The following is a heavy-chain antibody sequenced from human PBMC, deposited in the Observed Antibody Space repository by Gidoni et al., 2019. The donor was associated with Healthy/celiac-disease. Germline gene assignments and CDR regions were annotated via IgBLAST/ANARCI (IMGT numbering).Heavy chain of an antibody. CDR1: GFSFGSYG. V-gene: IGHV3-30*18. J-gene: IGHJ4*02. CDR3: AKDAVADIYSFAY. CDR2: ISYDGSKK. Sequence: QVQLLESGGGVVQHGRSLRLSWTASGFSFGSYGMHWVRPAPGKGLESVAVISYDGSKKYYADSVQGRFTISRDNSKNTLYLQMNSLRAEDTAVYYCAKDAVADIYSFAYWGQGTLVTVSS. D-gene: IGHD5-18*01.